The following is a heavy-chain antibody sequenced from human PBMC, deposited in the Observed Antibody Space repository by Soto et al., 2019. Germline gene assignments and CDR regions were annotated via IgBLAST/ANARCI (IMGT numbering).Heavy chain of an antibody. J-gene: IGHJ3*02. Sequence: SETLSLTCTVSGGSISSYYWSWIRQPPGKGLEWIGYIYYSGSTNYNPSLKSRVTISVDTSKNQFSLKLSSVTAADTAVYYCARFPATYYDFWSGYFPPDAFDIWGQGTMVTVSS. D-gene: IGHD3-3*01. CDR1: GGSISSYY. CDR2: IYYSGST. V-gene: IGHV4-59*12. CDR3: ARFPATYYDFWSGYFPPDAFDI.